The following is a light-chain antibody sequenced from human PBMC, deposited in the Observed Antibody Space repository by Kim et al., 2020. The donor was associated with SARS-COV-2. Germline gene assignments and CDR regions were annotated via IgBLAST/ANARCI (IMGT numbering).Light chain of an antibody. CDR1: SLRSYY. CDR2: GKN. V-gene: IGLV3-19*01. J-gene: IGLJ3*02. Sequence: ALGQTVTMTCQGDSLRSYYASWYQQRPGQAPVLVLYGKNNRPSGIPDRFSGSRSGNTASLTITGAQAEDEADYYCNSRDSSGYHGVFGGGTQLTVL. CDR3: NSRDSSGYHGV.